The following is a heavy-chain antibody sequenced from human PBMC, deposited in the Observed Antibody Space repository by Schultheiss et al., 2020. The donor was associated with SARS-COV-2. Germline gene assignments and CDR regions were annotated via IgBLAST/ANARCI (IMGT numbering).Heavy chain of an antibody. CDR3: ASRGGGDNSGMDV. CDR1: GYSFTSYW. CDR2: IYPDDSET. Sequence: GESLKISCKGSGYSFTSYWIGWVRQMPGKGLEWMGMIYPDDSETRYNPSFQGQVTISADKSINTAYLQWSSLKASDNAMYYCASRGGGDNSGMDVWGQGTTVTVSS. J-gene: IGHJ6*02. V-gene: IGHV5-51*01. D-gene: IGHD2-21*01.